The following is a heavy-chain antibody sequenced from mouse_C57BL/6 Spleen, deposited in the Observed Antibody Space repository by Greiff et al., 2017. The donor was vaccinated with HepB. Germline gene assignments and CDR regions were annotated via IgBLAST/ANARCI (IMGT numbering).Heavy chain of an antibody. D-gene: IGHD1-1*01. V-gene: IGHV1-80*01. CDR3: ARITTVVATDFDY. CDR1: GYAFSSYW. Sequence: QVQLQQSGAELVKPGASVKISCKASGYAFSSYWMNWVKQRPGKGLEWIGQIYPGDGDTNYNGKFKGKATLTADKSSSTAYMQLSSLTSEDSAVYVCARITTVVATDFDYWGQGTTLTVSS. CDR2: IYPGDGDT. J-gene: IGHJ2*01.